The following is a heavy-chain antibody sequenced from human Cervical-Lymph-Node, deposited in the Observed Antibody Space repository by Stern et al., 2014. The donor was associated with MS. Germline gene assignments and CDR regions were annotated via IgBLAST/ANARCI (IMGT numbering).Heavy chain of an antibody. CDR3: AHLLLWFGESMGDAFDI. CDR1: GFSLSTSGEG. D-gene: IGHD3-10*01. J-gene: IGHJ3*02. CDR2: IYWDDDK. Sequence: QVTLRESGPTLVKPTQTLTLTCTFSGFSLSTSGEGVGWIRQPPGKALEWLALIYWDDDKRYSPSLKSRLTITKDTSKNQVVLTMTNMDPVDTATYYCAHLLLWFGESMGDAFDIWGQGTMVTVSS. V-gene: IGHV2-5*02.